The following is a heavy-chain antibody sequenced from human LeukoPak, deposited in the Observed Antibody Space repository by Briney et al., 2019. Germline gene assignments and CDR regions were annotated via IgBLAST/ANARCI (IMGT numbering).Heavy chain of an antibody. V-gene: IGHV1-69*05. CDR1: GGTFSSYA. Sequence: ASVKVSCKASGGTFSSYAISWVRQAPGQGLEWMGGIIPILGTANYAQKFQGRVTITTDESTSTAYMELSSLRSEDTAVYYCASMASDYSNYYYYMDVWGKGTTVTVSS. CDR2: IIPILGTA. J-gene: IGHJ6*03. D-gene: IGHD4-11*01. CDR3: ASMASDYSNYYYYMDV.